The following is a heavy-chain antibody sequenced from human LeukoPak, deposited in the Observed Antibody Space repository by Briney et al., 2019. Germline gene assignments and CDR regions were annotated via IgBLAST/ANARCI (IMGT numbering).Heavy chain of an antibody. Sequence: PSETLSLTCAVSGGSISSSNWWSWVRQPPGKGLEWIGEIYHSGSTNYNPSLKSRGTISVDKSKNQFSLKLSSVTAADTAVYYCARDISGGGSYSAFDIWGQGTMVTVSS. V-gene: IGHV4-4*02. J-gene: IGHJ3*02. CDR3: ARDISGGGSYSAFDI. CDR2: IYHSGST. D-gene: IGHD1-26*01. CDR1: GGSISSSNW.